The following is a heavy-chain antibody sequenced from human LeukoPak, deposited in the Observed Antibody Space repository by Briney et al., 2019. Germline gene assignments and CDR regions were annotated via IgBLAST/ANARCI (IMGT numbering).Heavy chain of an antibody. J-gene: IGHJ4*02. CDR3: ARVYYDSSGPY. CDR1: GFTFSSHS. V-gene: IGHV3-48*04. CDR2: ISSSSSTR. Sequence: GGSLRLSCAASGFTFSSHSMKWVRQASGKGLEWVSYISSSSSTRSYADSVKGRFTISRDNAKNSLYLHMNSLRAEDTAVYYCARVYYDSSGPYWGQGTLVTVSS. D-gene: IGHD3-22*01.